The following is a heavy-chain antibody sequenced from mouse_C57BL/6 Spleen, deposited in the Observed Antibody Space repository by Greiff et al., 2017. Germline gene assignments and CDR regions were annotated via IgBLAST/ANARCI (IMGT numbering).Heavy chain of an antibody. V-gene: IGHV10-1*01. CDR2: IRSKSNNYAT. J-gene: IGHJ4*01. CDR1: GFSFNTYA. Sequence: EAGGGLVQPKGSLKLSCAASGFSFNTYAMNWVRQAPGKGLEWVARIRSKSNNYATYYADSVKDRFTISRDDSESMLYLQMNNLKTEDTAMYYCVRHGPFSAMDYWGQGTSVTVSS. CDR3: VRHGPFSAMDY.